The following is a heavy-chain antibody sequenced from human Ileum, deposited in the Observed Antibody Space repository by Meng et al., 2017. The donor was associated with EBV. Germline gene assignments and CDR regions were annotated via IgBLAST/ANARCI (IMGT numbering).Heavy chain of an antibody. CDR1: GFSFDTFD. CDR3: TNLSF. Sequence: GQRVESGGGVVQPGRSLRVSCEASGFSFDTFDMHWARQAPGKGLEWVAVISYDENIKFYADSVKGRFTISRDNSKNTLYLQLNSLRPDDTAFYYCTNLSFWGQGTLVTVSS. D-gene: IGHD2/OR15-2a*01. J-gene: IGHJ4*02. CDR2: ISYDENIK. V-gene: IGHV3-30*18.